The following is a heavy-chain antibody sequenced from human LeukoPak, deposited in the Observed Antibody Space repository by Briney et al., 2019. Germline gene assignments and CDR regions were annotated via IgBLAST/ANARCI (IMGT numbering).Heavy chain of an antibody. CDR3: ARDYGSGSPPRGAFDI. V-gene: IGHV3-11*01. Sequence: GGSLRLSCAASGFTFSDYYMSWIRQAPGKGLEWVSYISSSGSTIYYADSVKGQFTISRDNAKNSLYLQMNSLRAEDTAVYYCARDYGSGSPPRGAFDIWGQGTMVTVSS. CDR2: ISSSGSTI. J-gene: IGHJ3*02. CDR1: GFTFSDYY. D-gene: IGHD3-10*01.